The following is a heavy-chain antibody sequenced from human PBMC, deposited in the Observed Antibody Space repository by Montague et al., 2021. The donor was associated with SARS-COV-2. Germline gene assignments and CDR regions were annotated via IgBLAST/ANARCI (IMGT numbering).Heavy chain of an antibody. CDR1: GFTFSDYY. CDR3: AFSAFPTGAFDI. V-gene: IGHV3-11*03. CDR2: ISGSSSYT. Sequence: SLRLSCAASGFTFSDYYMSWIRQAPGKGLEWVSYISGSSSYTNYADSVKGRFTISRDNAKNSLYLQMNSLRAEDTAVYYCAFSAFPTGAFDIWGQGTTVTVSS. D-gene: IGHD1-26*01. J-gene: IGHJ3*02.